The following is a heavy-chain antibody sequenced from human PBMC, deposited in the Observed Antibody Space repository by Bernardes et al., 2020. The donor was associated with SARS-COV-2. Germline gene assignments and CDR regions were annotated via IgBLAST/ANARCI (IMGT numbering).Heavy chain of an antibody. CDR2: INGYRSTI. J-gene: IGHJ5*02. V-gene: IGHV3-74*01. Sequence: GGSLRPSCAASGFPLSNYWMHWVRQAPGKGLMWVSRINGYRSTINYADPVKGRFTISRDNARNTVYLQMNSLRVEDTAVYYCARGSGNYWLDNWGQGTLVTVSS. CDR3: ARGSGNYWLDN. D-gene: IGHD1-26*01. CDR1: GFPLSNYW.